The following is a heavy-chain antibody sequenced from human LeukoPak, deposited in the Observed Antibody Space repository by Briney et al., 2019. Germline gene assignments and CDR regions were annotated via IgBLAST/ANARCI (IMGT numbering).Heavy chain of an antibody. CDR2: IYYSGST. CDR3: ARGIAVAGKSDY. D-gene: IGHD6-19*01. V-gene: IGHV4-39*07. CDR1: GVSISSTDYY. J-gene: IGHJ4*02. Sequence: PSETLSLTCIVSGVSISSTDYYWGWIRQPPGKGLEWIGSIYYSGSTYDNPSLKSRVTISVDTSKNQFSLKLSSVTAADTAVYYCARGIAVAGKSDYWGQGTLVTVSS.